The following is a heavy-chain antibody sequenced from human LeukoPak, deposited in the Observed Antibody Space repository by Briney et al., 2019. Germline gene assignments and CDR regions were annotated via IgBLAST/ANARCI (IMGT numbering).Heavy chain of an antibody. V-gene: IGHV3-33*01. J-gene: IGHJ4*02. CDR2: IWYDGSNK. D-gene: IGHD6-13*01. CDR3: TRLGVAAAGIPSDY. Sequence: PGGSLRLSCAASGFTFSSYGMHWVRQAPGKGLEWVAVIWYDGSNKYYADSVKGRFTISRDNSKNTLYLQMNSLKTEDTAVYYCTRLGVAAAGIPSDYWGQGTLVTVSS. CDR1: GFTFSSYG.